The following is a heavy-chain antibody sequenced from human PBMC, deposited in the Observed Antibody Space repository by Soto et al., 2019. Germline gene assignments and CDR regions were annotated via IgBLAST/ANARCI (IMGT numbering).Heavy chain of an antibody. J-gene: IGHJ6*03. CDR3: ARDSHPRITIFGVVIHPGPYYMDV. CDR2: IKQDGSEK. CDR1: GFTFSSYW. Sequence: EVQLVESGGGLVQPGGSLRLSCAASGFTFSSYWMSWVRQAPGKGLEWVANIKQDGSEKYYVDSVKGRFTISRDNAKNSLYLQMNSLRAEDTAMYYCARDSHPRITIFGVVIHPGPYYMDVWGKGTTVTVSS. V-gene: IGHV3-7*01. D-gene: IGHD3-3*01.